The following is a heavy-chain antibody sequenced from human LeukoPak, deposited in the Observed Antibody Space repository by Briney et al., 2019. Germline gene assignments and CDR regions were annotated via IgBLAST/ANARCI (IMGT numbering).Heavy chain of an antibody. CDR3: ARARRGSSQYFQH. V-gene: IGHV4-59*01. CDR2: IYYSGST. CDR1: GGSISSYY. J-gene: IGHJ1*01. Sequence: SETPSLTCTVSGGSISSYYWSWIRQPPGKGLEWIGYIYYSGSTNYNPSLKSRVTISVDTSKNQFSLKLSSVTAADTAVYYCARARRGSSQYFQHWGQGTLVTVSS. D-gene: IGHD2-15*01.